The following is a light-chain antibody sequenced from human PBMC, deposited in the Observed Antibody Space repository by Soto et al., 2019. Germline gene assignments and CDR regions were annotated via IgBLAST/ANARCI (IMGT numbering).Light chain of an antibody. CDR3: QQYYSYPPWT. J-gene: IGKJ1*01. CDR2: AAS. CDR1: QGISNY. V-gene: IGKV1-8*01. Sequence: IQMTKSPSSLSATIGDRVTITCRASQGISNYLAWYQQKPGKVPKLLIYAASTLQSGVPSRFSGSGSGTDFTLTISCLQSEDFATYYCQQYYSYPPWTFGQGTKVDIK.